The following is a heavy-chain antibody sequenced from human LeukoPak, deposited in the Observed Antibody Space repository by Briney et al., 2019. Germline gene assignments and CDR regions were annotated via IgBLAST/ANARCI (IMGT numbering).Heavy chain of an antibody. Sequence: GASVKVSCKASEYSFSTYSFHWVRQAPGQGLEWMGITNPSGGSPNYAQKFQGRVTMTRDTSTSTVFMEMSSLRSDDTAVYYCARGGCDGACSFDHWGQGTLVTASS. CDR2: TNPSGGSP. J-gene: IGHJ4*02. V-gene: IGHV1-46*01. D-gene: IGHD2-21*02. CDR3: ARGGCDGACSFDH. CDR1: EYSFSTYS.